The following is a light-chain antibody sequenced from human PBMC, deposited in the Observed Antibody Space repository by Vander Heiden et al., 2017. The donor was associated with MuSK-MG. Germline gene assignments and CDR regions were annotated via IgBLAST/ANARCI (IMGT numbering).Light chain of an antibody. CDR3: QQSDSTPQA. CDR1: QSISSD. Sequence: DIQMIQSPCSLSASVGDRVTITCRASQSISSDLNWYQQKPGKAPKLLIYAASSLQSGVPSRFSGSGSGTDFTLTISRLQPEDFATYYCQQSDSTPQAFGQGTRLEIK. CDR2: AAS. J-gene: IGKJ5*01. V-gene: IGKV1-39*01.